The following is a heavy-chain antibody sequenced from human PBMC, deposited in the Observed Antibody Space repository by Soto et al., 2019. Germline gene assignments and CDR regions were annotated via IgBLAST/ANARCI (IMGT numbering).Heavy chain of an antibody. D-gene: IGHD3-3*01. CDR3: ARYDFWSGYYGITGWFDP. J-gene: IGHJ5*02. V-gene: IGHV1-18*01. CDR2: ISGYDAKT. CDR1: GYTFTSYG. Sequence: QVQLVQSGDEVKSPGASVKVSCKASGYTFTSYGISWVRQAPGQGLEWMGWISGYDAKTNYAKKLQGRVTMTTDKSTSTSYMELRSLRSDDTAVYYCARYDFWSGYYGITGWFDPWGQGTLVTVSS.